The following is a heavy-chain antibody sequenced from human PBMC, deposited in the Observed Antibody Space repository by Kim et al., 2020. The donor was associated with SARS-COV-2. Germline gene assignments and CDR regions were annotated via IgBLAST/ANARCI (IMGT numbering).Heavy chain of an antibody. V-gene: IGHV3-15*01. J-gene: IGHJ4*02. CDR2: GTT. CDR3: TTDGPEGIY. Sequence: GTTDYAAPVKGRFTISRDDSKNTLYLQMNSLKTEDTAVYYCTTDGPEGIYWGQGTLVTVSS.